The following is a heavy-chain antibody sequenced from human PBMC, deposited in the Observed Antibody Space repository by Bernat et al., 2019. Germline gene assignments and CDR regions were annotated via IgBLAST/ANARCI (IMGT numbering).Heavy chain of an antibody. CDR3: PLSTYYYDPFDY. CDR1: GFTFDDYA. D-gene: IGHD3-22*01. Sequence: EVQLVESGGGLVQPGRSLRLSCAASGFTFDDYAMHWVRQAPGKGLEWVSGISWNSGSIGYADSVKGRFTISRDNAKNSLYLQMNSLRAEDTALYYCPLSTYYYDPFDYWGQGTLVTVSS. V-gene: IGHV3-9*01. CDR2: ISWNSGSI. J-gene: IGHJ4*02.